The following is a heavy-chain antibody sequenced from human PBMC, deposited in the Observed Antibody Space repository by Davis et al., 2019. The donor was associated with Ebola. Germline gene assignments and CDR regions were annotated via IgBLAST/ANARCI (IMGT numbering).Heavy chain of an antibody. V-gene: IGHV3-21*01. CDR2: ISSSSSYI. Sequence: PGGSLRLSCAASGFTFSSYSMNWVRQAPGKGLEWVSSISSSSSYIYYADSVKGRFTISRDNAKNSLYLQMNSLRAEDTAVYYCAKDLVTVTTWALHYYYGMDVWGKGTTVTVSS. J-gene: IGHJ6*04. CDR3: AKDLVTVTTWALHYYYGMDV. CDR1: GFTFSSYS. D-gene: IGHD4-17*01.